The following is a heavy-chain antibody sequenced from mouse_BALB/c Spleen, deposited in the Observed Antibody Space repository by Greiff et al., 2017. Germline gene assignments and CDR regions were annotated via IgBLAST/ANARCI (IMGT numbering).Heavy chain of an antibody. D-gene: IGHD1-1*01. J-gene: IGHJ4*01. CDR1: GFTFSSYA. CDR2: ISSGGST. V-gene: IGHV5-6-5*01. Sequence: EVMLVESGGGLAKPGGSLKLSCAASGFTFSSYAMSWVRQTPEKRLEWVASISSGGSTYYPDSVKGRFTISRDNARNILYLQMSSLRSEDTAMYYCARGDYYGSTNAMDYWGQGTSVTVSS. CDR3: ARGDYYGSTNAMDY.